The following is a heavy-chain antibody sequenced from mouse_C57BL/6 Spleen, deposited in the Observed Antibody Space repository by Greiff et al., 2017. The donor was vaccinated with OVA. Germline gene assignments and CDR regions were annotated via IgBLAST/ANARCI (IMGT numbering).Heavy chain of an antibody. CDR2: IYPGDGDT. Sequence: QVQLQQSGAELVKPGASVKISCKASGYAFSSYWMNWVKQRPGKGLEWIGQIYPGDGDTTYNGKFKGKATLTADKSSSTAYMQLSSLTSEDSAVYFCARMTTVVATGGYARDYWGQGTSVTVSS. CDR1: GYAFSSYW. V-gene: IGHV1-80*01. CDR3: ARMTTVVATGGYARDY. D-gene: IGHD1-1*01. J-gene: IGHJ4*01.